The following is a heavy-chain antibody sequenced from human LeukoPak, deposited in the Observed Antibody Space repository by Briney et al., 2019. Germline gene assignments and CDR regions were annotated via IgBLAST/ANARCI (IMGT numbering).Heavy chain of an antibody. Sequence: SETLSLTCAVSGGSISSTSYYWGWIRQPPGKELEWIGNIYFSGSTYYNPSLNSRVTISVDTSKNQFSLKLRSVTAADTAVYYCARSCDSSGYIDYWGQGTLVTVSS. J-gene: IGHJ4*02. CDR3: ARSCDSSGYIDY. V-gene: IGHV4-39*07. D-gene: IGHD3-22*01. CDR1: GGSISSTSYY. CDR2: IYFSGST.